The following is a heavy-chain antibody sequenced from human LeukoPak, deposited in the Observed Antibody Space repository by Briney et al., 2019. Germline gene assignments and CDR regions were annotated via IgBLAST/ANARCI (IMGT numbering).Heavy chain of an antibody. V-gene: IGHV3-48*03. J-gene: IGHJ6*02. Sequence: PGGSLRLSCAASGFTFSSYEMNWVRQAPGKGLEWVSYITISGTTIYYADSVKGRFTISRDNAKNSLYLQMNSLRAEDTAVYYCARALPGDVVVVPAAIPIHYGMDVWGQGTTVTVSS. CDR3: ARALPGDVVVVPAAIPIHYGMDV. CDR2: ITISGTTI. D-gene: IGHD2-2*01. CDR1: GFTFSSYE.